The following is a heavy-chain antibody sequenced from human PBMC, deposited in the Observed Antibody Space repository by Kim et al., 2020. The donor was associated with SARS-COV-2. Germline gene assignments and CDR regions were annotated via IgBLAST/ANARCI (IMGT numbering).Heavy chain of an antibody. CDR3: ARGGGVRDYYYYMDV. CDR1: GGSFSGYY. D-gene: IGHD1-26*01. J-gene: IGHJ6*03. CDR2: INHSGST. Sequence: SETLSLTCAVYGGSFSGYYWSWIRQPPGKGLEWIGEINHSGSTNYNPSLKSRVTISVDTSKNQFSLKLSSVTAADTAVYYCARGGGVRDYYYYMDVWGKGTTVTVSS. V-gene: IGHV4-34*01.